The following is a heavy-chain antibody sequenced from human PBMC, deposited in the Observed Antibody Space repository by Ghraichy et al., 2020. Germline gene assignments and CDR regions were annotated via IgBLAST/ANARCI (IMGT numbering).Heavy chain of an antibody. CDR3: ARERGGSGDSDY. D-gene: IGHD3-10*01. V-gene: IGHV4-38-2*02. J-gene: IGHJ4*02. CDR2: IYHSGST. CDR1: GYSISSGYY. Sequence: SETLSLTCTVSGYSISSGYYWGWIRQPPGKGLEWIGSIYHSGSTYYNPSLKSRVTISVDTSKNQFSLKLSSVTAADTAVYYCARERGGSGDSDYWGQGTLVTVSS.